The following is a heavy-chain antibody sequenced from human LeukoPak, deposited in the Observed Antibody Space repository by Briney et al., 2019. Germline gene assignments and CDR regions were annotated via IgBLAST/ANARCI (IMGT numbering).Heavy chain of an antibody. CDR2: IIPIFGTV. D-gene: IGHD3-9*01. V-gene: IGHV1-69*13. CDR3: ARGDDILTGRFDY. J-gene: IGHJ4*02. Sequence: GASVKVSCKASGGTFSSYAISWVRQAPGQGLEWMGGIIPIFGTVNYAQKFQGRVTITADESTSTAYMELSSLRSEDTAVYYCARGDDILTGRFDYWGQGTLVTVSS. CDR1: GGTFSSYA.